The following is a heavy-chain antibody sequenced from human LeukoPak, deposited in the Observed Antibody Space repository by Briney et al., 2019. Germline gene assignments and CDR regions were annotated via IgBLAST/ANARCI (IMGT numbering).Heavy chain of an antibody. CDR2: ISYDGSNK. V-gene: IGHV3-30-3*02. CDR3: AKNTARLTEFDP. Sequence: GGSLRLSCAASGFTFSSYAMHWVRQAPGKGLEWVAVISYDGSNKYYADSVKGRFTISRDNSKNTLYLQMNSLRAEDTAVYYCAKNTARLTEFDPWGQGTLVTVSS. J-gene: IGHJ5*02. D-gene: IGHD6-25*01. CDR1: GFTFSSYA.